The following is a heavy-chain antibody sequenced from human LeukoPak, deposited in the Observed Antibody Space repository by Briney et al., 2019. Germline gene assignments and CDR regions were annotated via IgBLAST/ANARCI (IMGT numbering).Heavy chain of an antibody. Sequence: ASVKVSCKASGGTFSSYAISWVRQAPGQGLEWMGGIIPIFGTANYAQKFQGRVTITADESTSTAYMELSSLRSEDTAVYYCARDQRQGIVGATNDYWGQGTLVTVSS. CDR2: IIPIFGTA. CDR3: ARDQRQGIVGATNDY. J-gene: IGHJ4*02. CDR1: GGTFSSYA. D-gene: IGHD1-26*01. V-gene: IGHV1-69*13.